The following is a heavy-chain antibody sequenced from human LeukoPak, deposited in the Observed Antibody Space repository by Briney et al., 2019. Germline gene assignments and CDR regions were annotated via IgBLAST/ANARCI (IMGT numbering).Heavy chain of an antibody. V-gene: IGHV1-8*01. CDR2: MDPNSGNT. CDR3: ARGTRSDSKFEPCDY. D-gene: IGHD4-11*01. Sequence: GASVKVSCKAPGYTFSTYDIHWVRQATGRGLEWMGSMDPNSGNTVYARKFQGRVTMTRDTSLTTAYMELTSLTSEDTAIYFCARGTRSDSKFEPCDYWGQGALVTVSS. CDR1: GYTFSTYD. J-gene: IGHJ4*02.